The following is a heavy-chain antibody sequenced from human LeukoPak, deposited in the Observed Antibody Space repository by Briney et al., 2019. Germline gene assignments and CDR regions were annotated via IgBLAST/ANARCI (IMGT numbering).Heavy chain of an antibody. CDR2: IYSGGST. J-gene: IGHJ6*03. V-gene: IGHV3-53*01. CDR1: GFTVSSNY. CDR3: ARDLYGGGIYYMDV. Sequence: PGGSLRLSCAASGFTVSSNYMSWVRQAPGKGLEWVSVIYSGGSTYYADSVKGRFTISRDNAKNSLYLQMNSLRAEDTAVYYCARDLYGGGIYYMDVWGKGTTVTVSS. D-gene: IGHD5-12*01.